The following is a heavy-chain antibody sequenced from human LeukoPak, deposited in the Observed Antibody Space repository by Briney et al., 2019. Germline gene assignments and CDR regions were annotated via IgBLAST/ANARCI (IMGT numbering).Heavy chain of an antibody. J-gene: IGHJ4*02. Sequence: PSETLSLTCTVSGGSISSGTYYWGWIRQPPGKGLEWIGSIYHSGNAYYNQSLMSRVTISVDTSKNQFSLKVSSATAADTAVYYCARDIRGAYMDCFDYWGQGTLVTVSS. D-gene: IGHD1-26*01. CDR1: GGSISSGTYY. CDR2: IYHSGNA. CDR3: ARDIRGAYMDCFDY. V-gene: IGHV4-39*07.